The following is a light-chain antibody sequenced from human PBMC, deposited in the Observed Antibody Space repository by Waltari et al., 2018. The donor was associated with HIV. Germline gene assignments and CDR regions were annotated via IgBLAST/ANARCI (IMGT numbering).Light chain of an antibody. CDR1: SSDVGGYSY. V-gene: IGLV2-14*01. CDR2: EVS. CDR3: SSYTTSSSLL. J-gene: IGLJ2*01. Sequence: QSALTQPASVSGSPGQSITISCTGTSSDVGGYSYVSWYQQHPGKAPKLMIYEVSNRPSGVSNRFSGSKSGNTASLTISGLQAEDVADYYCSSYTTSSSLLFGGGTKLTVL.